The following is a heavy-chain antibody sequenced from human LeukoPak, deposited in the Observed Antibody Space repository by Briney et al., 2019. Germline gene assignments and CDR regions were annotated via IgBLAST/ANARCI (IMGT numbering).Heavy chain of an antibody. CDR2: IYYSGST. V-gene: IGHV4-39*01. CDR3: ARHQSIAAAGTKFDY. CDR1: GGSISSYY. D-gene: IGHD6-13*01. Sequence: SETLSLTCTVSGGSISSYYWGWIRQPPGKGLEWIGSIYYSGSTYYNPSLKSRVTISVDTSKNQFSLKLSSVTAADTAVYYCARHQSIAAAGTKFDYWGQGTLVTVSS. J-gene: IGHJ4*02.